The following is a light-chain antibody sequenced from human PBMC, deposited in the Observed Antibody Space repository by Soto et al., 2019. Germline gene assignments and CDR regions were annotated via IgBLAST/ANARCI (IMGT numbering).Light chain of an antibody. Sequence: EIVMTQSPATLSVSPGERATLSCRASQSVSSNFAWYQQKPGQAPRLLIYGASTRATGIPARFSGGGSGTEFTLTISSLQSEDFAVYYCQQYNDWPRALTFGGGTKVEIK. J-gene: IGKJ4*01. CDR3: QQYNDWPRALT. CDR2: GAS. V-gene: IGKV3-15*01. CDR1: QSVSSN.